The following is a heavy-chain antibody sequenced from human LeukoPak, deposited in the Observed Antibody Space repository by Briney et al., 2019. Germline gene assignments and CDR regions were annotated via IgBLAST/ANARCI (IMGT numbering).Heavy chain of an antibody. V-gene: IGHV3-53*01. CDR1: GFTVSSNY. D-gene: IGHD3-10*01. CDR2: IYSGGST. Sequence: PARSLRLSCAASGFTVSSNYMRWVRQAPGKGLEWVSVIYSGGSTYYADSVKGRFTISRDNSKNTLYLQMNSLRAEDTAVCYCASVILRFGKFSEAYYMAVSGTRATVTVSS. J-gene: IGHJ6*03. CDR3: ASVILRFGKFSEAYYMAV.